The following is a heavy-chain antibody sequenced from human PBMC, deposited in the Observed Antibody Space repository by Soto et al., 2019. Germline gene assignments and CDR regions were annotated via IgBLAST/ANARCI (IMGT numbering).Heavy chain of an antibody. CDR2: INAGNGNT. CDR3: AREKSSVWFGEFYDY. V-gene: IGHV1-3*01. CDR1: GYTFTSYA. J-gene: IGHJ4*02. D-gene: IGHD3-10*01. Sequence: ASVKVSCKASGYTFTSYAMHWVRQAPGQRLEWMGWINAGNGNTKYSQKFQGRVTITRDTSASTAYMELSSLRSEDTAVYYCAREKSSVWFGEFYDYWGQRTLVTVSS.